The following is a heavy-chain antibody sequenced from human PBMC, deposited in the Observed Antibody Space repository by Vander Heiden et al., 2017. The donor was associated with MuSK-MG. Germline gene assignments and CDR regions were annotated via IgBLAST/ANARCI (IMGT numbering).Heavy chain of an antibody. Sequence: EVLLVESGGGLVKPGGSLRLSCSASGFTFRSYGINWVRQAPGKGLEWLSYISISSGVIHYADPVKGRFSTSRDDAKKSVYLQLNSLRDEDTAVYYCAREFSMVRGVIGYWGQGTLVTVSS. J-gene: IGHJ4*02. CDR2: ISISSGVI. CDR3: AREFSMVRGVIGY. D-gene: IGHD3-10*01. V-gene: IGHV3-48*02. CDR1: GFTFRSYG.